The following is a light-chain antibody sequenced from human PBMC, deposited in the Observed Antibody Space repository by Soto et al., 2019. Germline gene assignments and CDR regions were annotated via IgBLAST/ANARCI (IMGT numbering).Light chain of an antibody. CDR3: QQYKSYPLT. CDR1: QSISSW. Sequence: DIQMTQSPSTLSASVGDRVTITCRASQSISSWLAWYQQKPGKAPKLLIYKASSLESGVPSRFSGSGSGTDFTLTISSLQPDDFATYYCQQYKSYPLTFGGGTKVEIK. J-gene: IGKJ4*01. CDR2: KAS. V-gene: IGKV1-5*03.